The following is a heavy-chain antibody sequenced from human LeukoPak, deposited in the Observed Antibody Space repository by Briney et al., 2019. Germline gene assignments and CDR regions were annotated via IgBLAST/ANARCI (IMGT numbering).Heavy chain of an antibody. D-gene: IGHD3-22*01. J-gene: IGHJ4*02. CDR2: IYPGDSDT. CDR1: GYNFTSFW. CDR3: ARDSSGYSRPFDY. Sequence: GESLKISCKGSGYNFTSFWIGWVRQMPGKGLEWMGIIYPGDSDTRYSPSFQGQVTISADKSISTAYLQWSSLKASDTAMYCCARDSSGYSRPFDYWGQGTLVTVSS. V-gene: IGHV5-51*01.